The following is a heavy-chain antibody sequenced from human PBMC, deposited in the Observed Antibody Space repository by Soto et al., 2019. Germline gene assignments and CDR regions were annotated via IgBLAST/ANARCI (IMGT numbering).Heavy chain of an antibody. CDR2: ISSSSSYI. D-gene: IGHD6-13*01. J-gene: IGHJ5*02. V-gene: IGHV3-21*01. CDR1: GFTFSSYS. Sequence: LRLSCAASGFTFSSYSMNWVRQAPGKGLEWVSSISSSSSYIYYADSVKGRFTISRDNAKNSLYLQMNSLRAEDTAVYYCARDVGIAAAAHLGFDPWGQGTLVTVSS. CDR3: ARDVGIAAAAHLGFDP.